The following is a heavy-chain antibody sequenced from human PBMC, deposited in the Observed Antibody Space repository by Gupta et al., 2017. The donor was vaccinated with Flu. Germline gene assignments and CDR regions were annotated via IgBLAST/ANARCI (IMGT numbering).Heavy chain of an antibody. J-gene: IGHJ3*02. CDR2: ISSSSSYI. D-gene: IGHD2-2*01. CDR3: ARERYCSSTSCYGGRAFDI. V-gene: IGHV3-21*01. Sequence: EVQLVESGGGLVKPGGSLRLSCAASGFTFSSYSMNWVRQAQGKGLEWVSSISSSSSYIYYADSVKGRFTISRDNAKNSLYLQMNSLRAEDTAVYYCARERYCSSTSCYGGRAFDIWGQGTMVTVSS. CDR1: GFTFSSYS.